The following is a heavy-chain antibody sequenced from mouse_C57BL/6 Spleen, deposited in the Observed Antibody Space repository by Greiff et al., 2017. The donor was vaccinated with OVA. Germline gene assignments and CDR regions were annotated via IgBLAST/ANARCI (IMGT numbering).Heavy chain of an antibody. CDR3: ARWLLRDYAMDY. Sequence: QVQLKESGAELVRPGTSVKVSCKASGYAFTNYLIEWVKQRPGQGLEWIGVINPGSGGTNYNEKFKGKATLTADKSSSTAYMQLSSLTSEDSAVEFCARWLLRDYAMDYWGQGTSVTVSS. J-gene: IGHJ4*01. D-gene: IGHD2-3*01. CDR1: GYAFTNYL. CDR2: INPGSGGT. V-gene: IGHV1-54*01.